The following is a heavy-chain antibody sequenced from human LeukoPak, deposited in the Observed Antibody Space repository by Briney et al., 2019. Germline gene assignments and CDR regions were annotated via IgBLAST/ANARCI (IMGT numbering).Heavy chain of an antibody. CDR1: GFTFSSYA. CDR2: ISGSGGST. CDR3: AKASVRGYSGHDLDY. D-gene: IGHD5-12*01. Sequence: PGGSLRLSCAASGFTFSSYAMSWVRQAPGKGLEWVSAISGSGGSTYYADSVKGRFTISRDNSKNTLYLQMNSLRAEDTAVYYCAKASVRGYSGHDLDYWGQGTLVTVSS. J-gene: IGHJ4*02. V-gene: IGHV3-23*01.